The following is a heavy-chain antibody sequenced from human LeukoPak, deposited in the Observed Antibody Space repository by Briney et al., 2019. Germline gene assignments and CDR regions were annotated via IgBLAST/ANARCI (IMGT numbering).Heavy chain of an antibody. V-gene: IGHV3-30-3*01. Sequence: GGSLRLSCVASGFTFSSYAMHWVRQAPGKGLEWVAVISYDGSNKYYADSVKGRFTISRDNSKNTLYLQMNSLRAEDTAVYYCAGGGGSGWLYYFDYWGQGTLVTVSS. J-gene: IGHJ4*02. CDR2: ISYDGSNK. CDR1: GFTFSSYA. CDR3: AGGGGSGWLYYFDY. D-gene: IGHD6-19*01.